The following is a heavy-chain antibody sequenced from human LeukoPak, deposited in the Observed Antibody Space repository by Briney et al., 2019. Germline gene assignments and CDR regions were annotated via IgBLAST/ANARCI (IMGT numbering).Heavy chain of an antibody. D-gene: IGHD2-2*01. Sequence: GGSLRLSCAASGFTLSGAWMHWVRQVPGKGLVWVSRINPDGTDIRYADSVKGRFTISRDNSKNTVYLQMNSLRAEDTAVYYCAKDPYGTMYFDYWGQGTLVTVSS. CDR3: AKDPYGTMYFDY. CDR1: GFTLSGAW. J-gene: IGHJ4*02. CDR2: INPDGTDI. V-gene: IGHV3-74*01.